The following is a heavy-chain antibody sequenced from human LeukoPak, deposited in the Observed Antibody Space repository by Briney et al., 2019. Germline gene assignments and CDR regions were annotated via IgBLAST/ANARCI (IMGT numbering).Heavy chain of an antibody. CDR1: GFTFDNYA. V-gene: IGHV3-9*01. J-gene: IGHJ4*02. D-gene: IGHD6-19*01. CDR3: AKVRGTYSSGYFFDY. Sequence: PGGPLRLSCAASGFTFDNYAMHWVRQAPGKGLEWLSIISWNSGYIGYADSVKGRFTTSRDNAKKSLDLQMNSLRAEDTAFYYCAKVRGTYSSGYFFDYWGQGTLVTVSS. CDR2: ISWNSGYI.